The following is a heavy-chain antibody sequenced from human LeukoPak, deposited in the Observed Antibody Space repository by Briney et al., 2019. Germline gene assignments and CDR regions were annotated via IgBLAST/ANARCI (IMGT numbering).Heavy chain of an antibody. V-gene: IGHV4-61*02. J-gene: IGHJ4*02. CDR1: GGSISSGSYY. CDR2: IYTSGST. Sequence: SETLSLTCTVSGGSISSGSYYWSWIRQPAGKGLEWFGRIYTSGSTNYNPSLKSRVTISVDTSKNQFSLKLSSVTAADTAVYYCARLWDSPGSYGSKFDYWGRGTLVTVSS. D-gene: IGHD3-10*01. CDR3: ARLWDSPGSYGSKFDY.